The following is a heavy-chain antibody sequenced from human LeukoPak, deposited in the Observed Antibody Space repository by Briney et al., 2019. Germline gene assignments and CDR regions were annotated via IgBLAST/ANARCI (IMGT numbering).Heavy chain of an antibody. CDR2: IYYTRST. V-gene: IGHV4-39*01. J-gene: IGHJ2*01. D-gene: IGHD3-22*01. Sequence: SETLSLTCTVSGGSISSSSYYWGWIRQPPGKGLEWIGSIYYTRSTYYNPSLKSRVTISVDTSKNQFSLKLTSVTAADTAVYYCARGATMIVVVIHDWYFDLWGRGTLVTVSS. CDR3: ARGATMIVVVIHDWYFDL. CDR1: GGSISSSSYY.